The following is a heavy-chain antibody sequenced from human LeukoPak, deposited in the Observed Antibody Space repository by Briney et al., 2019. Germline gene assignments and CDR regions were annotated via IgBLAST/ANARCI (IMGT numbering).Heavy chain of an antibody. CDR1: GGFLYNYY. CDR2: IYYNGDT. CDR3: ARFQMGDVVVPVRQPRPPPPRFFDS. J-gene: IGHJ4*02. D-gene: IGHD2-2*01. V-gene: IGHV4-59*01. Sequence: SEALSLTCSVSGGFLYNYYWSWIRQTPGKGLEWIGYIYYNGDTNYNPSLESRVTISRDTSQSQFSLELTSVTAADTAVYYCARFQMGDVVVPVRQPRPPPPRFFDSWGRGTLVTVSS.